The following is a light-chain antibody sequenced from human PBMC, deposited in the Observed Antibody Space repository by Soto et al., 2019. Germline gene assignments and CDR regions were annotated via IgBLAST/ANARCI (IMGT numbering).Light chain of an antibody. CDR2: EVN. CDR3: SSYAGSSNV. J-gene: IGLJ1*01. Sequence: QSVLPQPPSASGSPGQSVAISCTGTSSGVGGYNYVSWYQQHPGKAPKLMIYEVNKRPSGVPDRFSGSKSGNTASLTVSGLQAEDEADYYCSSYAGSSNVFGTGTKVTVL. CDR1: SSGVGGYNY. V-gene: IGLV2-8*01.